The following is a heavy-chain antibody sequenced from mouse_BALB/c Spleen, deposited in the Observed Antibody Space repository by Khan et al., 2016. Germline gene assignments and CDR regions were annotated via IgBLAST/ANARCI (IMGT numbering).Heavy chain of an antibody. V-gene: IGHV10-1*02. D-gene: IGHD2-1*01. J-gene: IGHJ3*01. CDR3: VTRDGNYGGFPY. CDR2: RRRKSNNYAT. Sequence: EVQLVETGGGLVQSKGALKLSRAASGFTFNIYAMNRVRQAPGKGLEWVARRRRKSNNYATSDADSVKDRFTISRDDAQSMLYRQMNNLKTEDTAMYYCVTRDGNYGGFPYWGPGALVTVSA. CDR1: GFTFNIYA.